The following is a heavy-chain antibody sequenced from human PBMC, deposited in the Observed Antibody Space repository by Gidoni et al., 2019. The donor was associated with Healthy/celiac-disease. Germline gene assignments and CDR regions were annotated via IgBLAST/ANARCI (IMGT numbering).Heavy chain of an antibody. J-gene: IGHJ4*02. D-gene: IGHD5-18*01. V-gene: IGHV1-24*01. CDR3: ATEIGDTAMVSTSTTHFDY. Sequence: QVQLVQSGAEVKKPGASVKVSCTVSGYTLTELSMPWVRQAPGKGLEWMGGFDPEDGETIYAQKFQGRVTMTEDTSTDTAYMELSSLRSEDTAVYYCATEIGDTAMVSTSTTHFDYWGQGTLVTVSS. CDR1: GYTLTELS. CDR2: FDPEDGET.